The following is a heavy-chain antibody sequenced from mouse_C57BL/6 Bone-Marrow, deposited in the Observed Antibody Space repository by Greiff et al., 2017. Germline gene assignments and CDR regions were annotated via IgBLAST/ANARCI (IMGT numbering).Heavy chain of an antibody. CDR1: GYTFTSYW. CDR3: AKSALDYYGSTYAMDY. CDR2: IYPGSGST. Sequence: QVQLQQPGAELVKPGASVKMSCKASGYTFTSYWITWVKQRPGQGLEWIGDIYPGSGSTNYNEKFKSKATLTVDTSYSTAYMQLSSLTSEDSAVYYCAKSALDYYGSTYAMDYWGQGTSVTVSS. D-gene: IGHD1-1*01. J-gene: IGHJ4*01. V-gene: IGHV1-55*01.